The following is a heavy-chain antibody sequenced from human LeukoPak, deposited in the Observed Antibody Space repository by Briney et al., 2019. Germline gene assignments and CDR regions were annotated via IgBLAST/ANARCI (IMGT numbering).Heavy chain of an antibody. Sequence: KPGGSLRLSCTVYGFTLSDHYMSWFRKSPGRGLVWISWITSSGTTIDYADSVKGRFTISRDNTKNSMYLQMNSLRADDTAVYYCARDPDYGDPYWGQGTLVTVSS. CDR2: ITSSGTTI. D-gene: IGHD4-17*01. J-gene: IGHJ4*02. V-gene: IGHV3-11*01. CDR1: GFTLSDHY. CDR3: ARDPDYGDPY.